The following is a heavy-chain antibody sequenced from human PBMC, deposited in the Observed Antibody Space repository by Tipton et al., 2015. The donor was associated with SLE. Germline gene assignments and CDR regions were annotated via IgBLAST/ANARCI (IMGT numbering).Heavy chain of an antibody. J-gene: IGHJ4*02. V-gene: IGHV1-18*01. CDR3: ARVRVDTAMGVFDF. CDR1: SYTFTSYG. D-gene: IGHD5-18*01. CDR2: ISTYNGNT. Sequence: QSGAEVKKPGASVKVSCKASSYTFTSYGISWVRQAPGQGLEWMGWISTYNGNTNYAQKLQGRVTMTSDTSTSTAYMELRSLRSDDTAIYYCARVRVDTAMGVFDFWGQGTLVTVSS.